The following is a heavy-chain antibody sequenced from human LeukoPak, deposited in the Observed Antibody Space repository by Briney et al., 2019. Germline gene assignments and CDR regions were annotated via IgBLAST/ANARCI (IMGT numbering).Heavy chain of an antibody. CDR2: IYYSATT. V-gene: IGHV4-39*02. Sequence: SETLSLTCTVSGGSISNNSDYWGWIRQPPGKGLEWIGSIYYSATTFYNPSLKSRVTISVDTSKNQFSLKLSSVTAADTAVYYCARDCSGGSCYSKDTLDYWGQGTLVTVSS. CDR1: GGSISNNSDY. CDR3: ARDCSGGSCYSKDTLDY. J-gene: IGHJ4*02. D-gene: IGHD2-15*01.